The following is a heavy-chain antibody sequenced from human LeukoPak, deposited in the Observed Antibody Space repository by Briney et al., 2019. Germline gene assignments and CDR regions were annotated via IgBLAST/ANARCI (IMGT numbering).Heavy chain of an antibody. CDR1: GFTFSSYW. CDR3: ATDDYGAQDY. J-gene: IGHJ4*02. CDR2: IKSDGSST. Sequence: GSLRLSCAASGFTFSSYWMSWVRQAPGKGLVWVSRIKSDGSSTIYADSVKGRFTISRDDAKNTLYLQMNSLRAEDTAVYYCATDDYGAQDYWGQGTLVTVSS. V-gene: IGHV3-74*01. D-gene: IGHD4-17*01.